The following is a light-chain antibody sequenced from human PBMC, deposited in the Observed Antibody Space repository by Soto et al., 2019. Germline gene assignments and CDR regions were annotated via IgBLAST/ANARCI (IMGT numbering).Light chain of an antibody. CDR1: QSVNNNY. CDR2: GAS. J-gene: IGKJ2*01. V-gene: IGKV3-20*01. CDR3: QQYGDSPYT. Sequence: EIVLTQSPGTLSLSPGERAALSCGASQSVNNNYLAWYQQIPGQAPRLLIYGASSRASGIPDRFSGSGSGTDFNLTISRLEPEDFAVYYCQQYGDSPYTFGQGTKLQIK.